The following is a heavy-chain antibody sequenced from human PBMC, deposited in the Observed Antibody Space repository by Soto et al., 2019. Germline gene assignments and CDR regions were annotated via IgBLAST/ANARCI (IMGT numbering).Heavy chain of an antibody. CDR2: VYYRGSA. Sequence: QVQLQESGPGLVKPSETLSLTCTVSGASISSYHWSWIRQTPGKGLEWIGHVYYRGSANYNPSLKIRVPFAVDTSKTQVSLKLSSVTAADPGVYYCAAAVPAEYVFPYYYMDVWGKGTTVTFSS. D-gene: IGHD3-16*01. J-gene: IGHJ6*03. CDR3: AAAVPAEYVFPYYYMDV. V-gene: IGHV4-59*01. CDR1: GASISSYH.